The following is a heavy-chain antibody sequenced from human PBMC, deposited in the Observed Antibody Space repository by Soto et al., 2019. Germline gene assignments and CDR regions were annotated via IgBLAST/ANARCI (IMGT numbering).Heavy chain of an antibody. CDR1: GYTFTSYG. V-gene: IGHV1-18*01. CDR3: ARNLGYCSGGSCLDYYYYYGMDV. Sequence: ASVKVSCKASGYTFTSYGISWVRQAPGQGLEWMGWISAYNGNTNYAQKLQGRVTMTTDTSTSTAYMELRSLRSDDTAVYYCARNLGYCSGGSCLDYYYYYGMDVWGQGTTVTVSS. CDR2: ISAYNGNT. J-gene: IGHJ6*02. D-gene: IGHD2-15*01.